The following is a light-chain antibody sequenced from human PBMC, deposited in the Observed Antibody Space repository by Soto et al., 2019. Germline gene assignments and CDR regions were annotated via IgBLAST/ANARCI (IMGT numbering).Light chain of an antibody. Sequence: DIQMTQSPSFVSASVGARAPIPCRASQDISTGLAWYQQKPGRAHNLLIYTASSLQSGFPSRFSGSASGTDFTLTISILQPEDFATYYCQQANSFPYTFGQGTKLEIK. CDR1: QDISTG. J-gene: IGKJ2*01. CDR3: QQANSFPYT. V-gene: IGKV1-12*01. CDR2: TAS.